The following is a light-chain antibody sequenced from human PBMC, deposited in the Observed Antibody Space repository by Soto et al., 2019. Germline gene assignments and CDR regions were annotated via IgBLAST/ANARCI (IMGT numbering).Light chain of an antibody. Sequence: EIVMTQSPATLSVSPGERATLSCRASQSVRSNLAWYQQKPGQAPRLLIYGASTRATGLPARFSGSGSGTECTLTISSLQSEDVAVYYCQQYNNWPPWTFGQGTKVEIK. CDR1: QSVRSN. J-gene: IGKJ1*01. CDR3: QQYNNWPPWT. CDR2: GAS. V-gene: IGKV3-15*01.